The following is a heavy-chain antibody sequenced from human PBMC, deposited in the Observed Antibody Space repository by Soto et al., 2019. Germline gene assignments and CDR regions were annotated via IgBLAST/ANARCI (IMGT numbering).Heavy chain of an antibody. Sequence: QTLSVTCAISGDIVSSNSSSWEWVRHSPTSGLEWLGRTYYRSKWYNDYAVSVKDRITIIPDTYKNQSSLHMNSLTPEDTDVYYCAREEVVGMIIRYYYHGLDVWGQGTMVTVSS. V-gene: IGHV6-1*01. CDR1: GDIVSSNSSS. CDR3: AREEVVGMIIRYYYHGLDV. D-gene: IGHD3-3*01. J-gene: IGHJ6*02. CDR2: TYYRSKWYN.